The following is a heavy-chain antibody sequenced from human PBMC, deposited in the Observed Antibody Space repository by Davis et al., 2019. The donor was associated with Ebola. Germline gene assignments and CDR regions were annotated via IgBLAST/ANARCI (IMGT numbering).Heavy chain of an antibody. D-gene: IGHD1-26*01. V-gene: IGHV1-18*01. CDR3: ARTSIVGTTTTASDI. CDR1: GYTSTNYI. CDR2: ITTYNGNT. Sequence: AASVKVSCKASGYTSTNYIIIWVRQAPGQGLEWMGWITTYNGNTDYAPKLQDRVTLTTDTSTSTAYMEVGSLRSDDTAVYFCARTSIVGTTTTASDIWGQGTKVTVSS. J-gene: IGHJ3*02.